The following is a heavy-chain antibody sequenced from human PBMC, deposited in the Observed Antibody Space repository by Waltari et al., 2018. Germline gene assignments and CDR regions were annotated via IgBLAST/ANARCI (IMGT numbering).Heavy chain of an antibody. J-gene: IGHJ4*02. CDR3: AKDMGAARHYNFED. Sequence: EVQLVESGGGLVQPGRSLRLSCAAPGFNFGVHVMHWVRQSPGKGLEWVSGISWNNDNIAYADSVRGRFTISRDNAKNSLYLQMNSLRTEDTALYYCAKDMGAARHYNFEDWGQGTLVTVSS. D-gene: IGHD6-6*01. CDR2: ISWNNDNI. CDR1: GFNFGVHV. V-gene: IGHV3-9*01.